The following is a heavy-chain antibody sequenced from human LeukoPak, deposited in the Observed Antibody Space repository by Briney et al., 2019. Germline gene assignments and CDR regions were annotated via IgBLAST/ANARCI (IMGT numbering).Heavy chain of an antibody. D-gene: IGHD6-19*01. V-gene: IGHV3-30-3*01. J-gene: IGHJ4*02. CDR2: ISYDGSNK. Sequence: GGSLRLSCAASGFTLNNYAMSWVRQAPGKGLEWVAVISYDGSNKYYADSVKGRFTISGDNSKNTLYLQMNSLRAEDTAVYYCATGLGIAVAGYWGQGTLVTVSS. CDR3: ATGLGIAVAGY. CDR1: GFTLNNYA.